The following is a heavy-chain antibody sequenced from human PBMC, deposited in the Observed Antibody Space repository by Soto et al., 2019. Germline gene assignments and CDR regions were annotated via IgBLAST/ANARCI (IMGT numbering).Heavy chain of an antibody. D-gene: IGHD6-19*01. V-gene: IGHV4-34*01. CDR2: INHSGST. J-gene: IGHJ4*02. Sequence: QVQLQQWGAGLLKPSETLSLTCAVYGGSFSGYYWSWIRQPPGKGLEWIGEINHSGSTNYNPSLKSRVTISVDTSKTQFSLKLSSVTAADTAVYYCARGNLAVAGYYFDYWGQGTLVTVSS. CDR1: GGSFSGYY. CDR3: ARGNLAVAGYYFDY.